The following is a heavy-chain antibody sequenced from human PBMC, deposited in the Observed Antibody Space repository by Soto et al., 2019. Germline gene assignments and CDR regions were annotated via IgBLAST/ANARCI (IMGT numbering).Heavy chain of an antibody. Sequence: GGSLRLSCSTSGFTFGDYGMTWYRQDPGKELEWVDLIRSKSYGKTTEYTASATDRFTISRDYSKRIAYLQMNSLKADDTAVYYCTRERWDYGELNWYFDLWGRGTLVTVS. CDR1: GFTFGDYG. J-gene: IGHJ2*01. CDR3: TRERWDYGELNWYFDL. V-gene: IGHV3-49*01. D-gene: IGHD4-17*01. CDR2: IRSKSYGKTT.